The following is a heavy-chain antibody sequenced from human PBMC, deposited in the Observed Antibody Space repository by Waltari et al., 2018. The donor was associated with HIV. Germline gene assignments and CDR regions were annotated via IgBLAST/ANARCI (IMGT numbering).Heavy chain of an antibody. D-gene: IGHD3-10*01. CDR1: GYAFTGFY. CDR2: INPKTGDT. V-gene: IGHV1-2*02. J-gene: IGHJ4*02. Sequence: QVQLVESGAEVKKPGASLKVSCKASGYAFTGFYIHWVRQAPGQGLGWGGWINPKTGDTNFAQKFQGRVTMTRDTSISTAYMELSRLTSDDTAVYYCARDPSYGFGENDYWGQGTLFTVSS. CDR3: ARDPSYGFGENDY.